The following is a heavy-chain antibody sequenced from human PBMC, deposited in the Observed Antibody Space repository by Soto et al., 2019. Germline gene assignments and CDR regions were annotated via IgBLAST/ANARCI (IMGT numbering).Heavy chain of an antibody. CDR2: ISAFNGNT. CDR1: GYTFTSYG. CDR3: ARDPLQYCNGGRFYHKVATLSNGDGAFDI. V-gene: IGHV1-18*01. D-gene: IGHD2-15*01. Sequence: QVQLVQSGPEVKKPGASVKVSCKASGYTFTSYGFSWVRQAPGQGLEWMGWISAFNGNTNYVQKLQGRVTLTTDTSTKTAYRELRSLRSDDPAVVYCARDPLQYCNGGRFYHKVATLSNGDGAFDIWGQGTMVTVSS. J-gene: IGHJ3*02.